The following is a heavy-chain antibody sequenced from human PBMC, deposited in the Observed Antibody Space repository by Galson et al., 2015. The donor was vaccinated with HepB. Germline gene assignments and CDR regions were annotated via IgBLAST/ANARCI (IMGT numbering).Heavy chain of an antibody. CDR1: GFPFNTYW. V-gene: IGHV3-7*01. J-gene: IGHJ4*02. CDR2: INEDGSDK. CDR3: ATRGQAMAD. D-gene: IGHD6-19*01. Sequence: SLRLSCAAPGFPFNTYWMTWVRQAPGKGLEWVANINEDGSDKNYVDSVKGRFIISRDNAKRALYLQMNSLRADDTAVYYCATRGQAMADWGQGTLVTVSS.